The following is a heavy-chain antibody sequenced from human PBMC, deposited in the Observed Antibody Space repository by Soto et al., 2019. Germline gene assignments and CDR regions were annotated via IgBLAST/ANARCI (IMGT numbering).Heavy chain of an antibody. CDR3: GRGGVGDAGGMDV. V-gene: IGHV1-69*08. Sequence: QVQLVQSGAEVKKPGSSVKVSCKSSGYNFIIYTITWVRQAPGQGLEVMGRIIPIFSQTNYAQKFQGRVTITADRTTSTVDVGLNGMTSADTAVYYCGRGGVGDAGGMDVWGQGTTVTVSS. D-gene: IGHD1-26*01. J-gene: IGHJ6*02. CDR1: GYNFIIYT. CDR2: IIPIFSQT.